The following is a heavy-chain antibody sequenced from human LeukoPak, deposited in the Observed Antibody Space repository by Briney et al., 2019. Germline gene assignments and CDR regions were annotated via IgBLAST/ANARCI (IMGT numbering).Heavy chain of an antibody. CDR2: ISGFNT. CDR3: AKDVCTSPRCLLYFDS. J-gene: IGHJ4*02. D-gene: IGHD2-8*01. V-gene: IGHV3-23*01. Sequence: GGSLRLSCTPSGFAFSNYAMNWVRQAPGKGPEWVSGISGFNTYYAASVKGRFTIFRDNSKNVLYLQMDRLRAEDTAVYSCAKDVCTSPRCLLYFDSWGQGTLVTVSS. CDR1: GFAFSNYA.